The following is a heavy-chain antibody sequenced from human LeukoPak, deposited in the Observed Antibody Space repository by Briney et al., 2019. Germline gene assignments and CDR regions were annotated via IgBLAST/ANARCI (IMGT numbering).Heavy chain of an antibody. J-gene: IGHJ4*02. Sequence: SETLSLTCTVSGGSISNYYWSWIRQPPGKGLEWIGYIYYSGYTNYNPSLKSRVTISLDTSKNQFSLKLSSVTAADTAVYYCARLGSGSIIDYWGQGTLVTVSS. V-gene: IGHV4-59*08. CDR2: IYYSGYT. D-gene: IGHD3-10*01. CDR3: ARLGSGSIIDY. CDR1: GGSISNYY.